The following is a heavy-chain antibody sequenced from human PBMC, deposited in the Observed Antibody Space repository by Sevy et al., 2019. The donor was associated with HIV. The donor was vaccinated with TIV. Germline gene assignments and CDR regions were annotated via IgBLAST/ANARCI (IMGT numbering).Heavy chain of an antibody. Sequence: GGSLRLSCAASGFTLSSYAMSWVRQAPGKGLEWVSAISGSGGSTYYADSVKGRFTISRDNSKNTLYLQMNSLRAEDTAVYYCANSRLYSSSWYEAFDIWGQGTMVTVSS. CDR3: ANSRLYSSSWYEAFDI. CDR1: GFTLSSYA. J-gene: IGHJ3*02. V-gene: IGHV3-23*01. CDR2: ISGSGGST. D-gene: IGHD6-13*01.